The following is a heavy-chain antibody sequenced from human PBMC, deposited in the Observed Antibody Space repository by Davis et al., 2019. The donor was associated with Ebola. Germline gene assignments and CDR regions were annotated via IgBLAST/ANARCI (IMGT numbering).Heavy chain of an antibody. CDR1: GFTFSSYA. Sequence: GGSLRLSCAASGFTFSSYAMSWVRQAPGKGLEWVSAISGSGGSTYYADSVKGRFTISRDNSKNTLYLQMNSLRAEDTAVYYCAKGISRITMIVVVYGMDVWGQGTTVTVSS. D-gene: IGHD3-22*01. J-gene: IGHJ6*02. CDR3: AKGISRITMIVVVYGMDV. V-gene: IGHV3-23*01. CDR2: ISGSGGST.